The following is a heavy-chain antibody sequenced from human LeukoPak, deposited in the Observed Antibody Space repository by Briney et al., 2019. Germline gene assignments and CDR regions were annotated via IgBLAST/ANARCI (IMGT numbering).Heavy chain of an antibody. CDR2: MNPNSGNT. D-gene: IGHD3-22*01. Sequence: ASVKVSCKASGYTFTSYDINWVRQATGQGLEWMGWMNPNSGNTGYAQKFQGRVTMTRNTSISTAYMELSSLRSEDTAVYYCARGMSGYYYDSSGYLSFNWFDPWGQGTLVTVSS. CDR1: GYTFTSYD. CDR3: ARGMSGYYYDSSGYLSFNWFDP. V-gene: IGHV1-8*01. J-gene: IGHJ5*02.